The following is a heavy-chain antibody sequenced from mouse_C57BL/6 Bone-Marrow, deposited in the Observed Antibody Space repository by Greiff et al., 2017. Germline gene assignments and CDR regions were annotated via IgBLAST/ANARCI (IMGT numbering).Heavy chain of an antibody. CDR2: MHPNGGSP. D-gene: IGHD2-4*01. Sequence: QVQLPQPGAELVKPGASVKLSCKASGYTFTNYWMHWVKQRPGQGLEWIGMMHPNGGSPDYNEKFKSEATLSVDKSSRTAYMELSSLPSEDSAVYYCARSYDYDDYTMDYWGQGTSVTVSS. V-gene: IGHV1-64*01. CDR3: ARSYDYDDYTMDY. CDR1: GYTFTNYW. J-gene: IGHJ4*01.